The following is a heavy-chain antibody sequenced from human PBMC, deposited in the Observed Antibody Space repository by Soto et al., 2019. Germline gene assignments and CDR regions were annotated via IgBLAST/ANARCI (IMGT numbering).Heavy chain of an antibody. Sequence: QVQLVQSGAEVKTPGASVKVSCRASGYSFHTHGISWVRQAPGQGLEWMGWISTYDDKTNFPQKFQGRITMTTDTSTSTAYMELRSLRSDDTAVYFCARDLGYCNSSGCFRNWFDPWGQGTLVTVSS. V-gene: IGHV1-18*01. CDR1: GYSFHTHG. D-gene: IGHD2-15*01. CDR3: ARDLGYCNSSGCFRNWFDP. J-gene: IGHJ5*02. CDR2: ISTYDDKT.